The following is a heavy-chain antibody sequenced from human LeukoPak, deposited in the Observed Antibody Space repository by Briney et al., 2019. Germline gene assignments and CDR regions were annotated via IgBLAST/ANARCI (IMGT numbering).Heavy chain of an antibody. CDR3: ASSSSWYRMDY. V-gene: IGHV3-23*01. CDR2: ISGSGGNT. CDR1: GFTFSSYA. Sequence: GGSLRLSCAASGFTFSSYAMSWVRQAPGKGLEWVSGISGSGGNTYHPDSVKGRFTISRDNSKNTLYLQMHSLRAEDTAVYYCASSSSWYRMDYWGQGTLVTVSS. J-gene: IGHJ4*02. D-gene: IGHD6-13*01.